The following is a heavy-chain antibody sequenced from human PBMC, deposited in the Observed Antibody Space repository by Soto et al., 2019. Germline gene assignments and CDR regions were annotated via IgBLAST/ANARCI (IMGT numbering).Heavy chain of an antibody. D-gene: IGHD2-15*01. CDR1: GNTFITDS. CDR3: AKGVAASD. CDR2: FNPLFRTP. J-gene: IGHJ4*02. Sequence: QVHLVQSEAEVKKPWSSAKVSCKASGNTFITDSITWVRQAPGQGLEWMGGFNPLFRTPVYAPKLPGRIPITADESTSAAHLEVSPMTSENTVIYISAKGVAASDWCQGALVTVSS. V-gene: IGHV1-69*01.